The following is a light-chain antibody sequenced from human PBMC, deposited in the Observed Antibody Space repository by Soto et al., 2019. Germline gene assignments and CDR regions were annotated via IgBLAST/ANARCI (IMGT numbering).Light chain of an antibody. CDR1: QSIRRS. J-gene: IGKJ2*01. Sequence: DIQMTQSPSSLSASVADRVTITCRASQSIRRSLNWYQQKPGKAPNLLIYAASSLQTGVPSRFSGSGSGTEFTLTISSLKPDDFAHYYCQQYNRYPYTFGQGTKVDIK. V-gene: IGKV1-17*01. CDR2: AAS. CDR3: QQYNRYPYT.